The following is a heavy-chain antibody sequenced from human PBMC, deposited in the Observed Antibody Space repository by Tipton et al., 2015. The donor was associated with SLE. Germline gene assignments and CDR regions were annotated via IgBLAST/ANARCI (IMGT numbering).Heavy chain of an antibody. J-gene: IGHJ4*02. Sequence: TLSLTCSVSGAPISRHYWTWIRQPPGKGLEWIGYIFFSGNTKYNPSLNSRITMSIDTSKDQFSLKLSSVTAADTAVYYCVRLELPATKADYWGPGTLVTVSS. D-gene: IGHD5-24*01. CDR3: VRLELPATKADY. CDR2: IFFSGNT. CDR1: GAPISRHY. V-gene: IGHV4-59*08.